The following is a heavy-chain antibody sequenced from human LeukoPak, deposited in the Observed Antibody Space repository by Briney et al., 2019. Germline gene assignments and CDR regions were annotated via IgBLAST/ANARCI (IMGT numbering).Heavy chain of an antibody. Sequence: SETLSLTCAGYGGSFSGYYWSWLRQPPGKGLEWIGEINHSGSTNYNPSLKSRVTISVDTSKNQFSLKLSPVTAADTAVYYCARAGSSSWYYYGMDVWGQGTTVTVSS. J-gene: IGHJ6*02. D-gene: IGHD6-13*01. CDR1: GGSFSGYY. CDR3: ARAGSSSWYYYGMDV. CDR2: INHSGST. V-gene: IGHV4-34*01.